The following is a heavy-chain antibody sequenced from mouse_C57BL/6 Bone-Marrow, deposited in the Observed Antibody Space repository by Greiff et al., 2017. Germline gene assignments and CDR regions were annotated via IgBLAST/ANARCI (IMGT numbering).Heavy chain of an antibody. CDR1: GYSITSGDY. V-gene: IGHV3-6*01. CDR3: ARGGAYYSNYVFDY. CDR2: ISYDGSN. Sequence: EVQLQQSGPGLVKPSQSLSLTCSVTGYSITSGDYWNWLRQFPGNKLEWMGYISYDGSNNYNPSLKNRISITRDTSKNQFFLKLNSVTTEDTATYYCARGGAYYSNYVFDYWGQGTTLTVSS. D-gene: IGHD2-5*01. J-gene: IGHJ2*01.